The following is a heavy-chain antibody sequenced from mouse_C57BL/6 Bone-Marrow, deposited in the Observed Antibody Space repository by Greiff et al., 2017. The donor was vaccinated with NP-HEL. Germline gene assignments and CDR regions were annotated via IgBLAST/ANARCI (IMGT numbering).Heavy chain of an antibody. CDR2: IYPGSGST. Sequence: VQLQQPGAELVKPGASVKMSCKASGYTFTSYWITWVKQRPGQGLEWIGDIYPGSGSTNYNEKFKSKATLTVDTSSRPAYMQLSSLTSEDSAVYDCASGGEGYDTSYWYFDVWGTGTTVTVSS. J-gene: IGHJ1*03. CDR3: ASGGEGYDTSYWYFDV. D-gene: IGHD2-2*01. V-gene: IGHV1-55*01. CDR1: GYTFTSYW.